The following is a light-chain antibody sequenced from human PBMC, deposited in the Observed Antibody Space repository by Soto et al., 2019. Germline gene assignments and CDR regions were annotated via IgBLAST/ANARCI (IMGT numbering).Light chain of an antibody. J-gene: IGKJ1*01. V-gene: IGKV1-5*03. Sequence: DIQMTPSPSTLSASVVDRVTITCRASQSISGWLAWYQHKPGRAPKLLIYKASGLESGVPSRFSGSGSGTEFTLTINGLQPDDFATYYCQQYNSYSWTFGQGIKVDI. CDR3: QQYNSYSWT. CDR1: QSISGW. CDR2: KAS.